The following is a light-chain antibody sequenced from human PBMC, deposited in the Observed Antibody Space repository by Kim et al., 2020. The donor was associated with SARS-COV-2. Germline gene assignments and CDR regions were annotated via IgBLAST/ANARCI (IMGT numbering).Light chain of an antibody. J-gene: IGLJ2*01. V-gene: IGLV3-21*01. CDR1: NIGSKS. Sequence: AQGKTARITCGGNNIGSKSVHWYQQKPGQAPVLVIYYDSDRPSGIPERLSGSNSGNTATLTISRVEAGDEADYYCQVWESSSDHVLFGGGTQLTVL. CDR3: QVWESSSDHVL. CDR2: YDS.